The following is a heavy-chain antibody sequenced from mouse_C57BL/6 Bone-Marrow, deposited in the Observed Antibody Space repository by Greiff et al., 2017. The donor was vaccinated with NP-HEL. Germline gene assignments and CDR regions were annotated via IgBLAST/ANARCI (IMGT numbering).Heavy chain of an antibody. CDR1: GYAFTNYL. Sequence: VQLQQSGAELVRPGTSVKVSCKASGYAFTNYLIEGVKQRPGQGLEWIGVINPGSGGTNYNEKFKGKETLTADKSSSTAYMQLSSLTSEDSSVYFCALITTVVEYWGQGTSVTVSS. CDR3: ALITTVVEY. CDR2: INPGSGGT. V-gene: IGHV1-54*01. D-gene: IGHD1-1*01. J-gene: IGHJ4*01.